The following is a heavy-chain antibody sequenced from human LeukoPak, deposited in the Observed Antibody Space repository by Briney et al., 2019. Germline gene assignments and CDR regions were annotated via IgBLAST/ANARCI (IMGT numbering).Heavy chain of an antibody. CDR2: IHYDGNT. J-gene: IGHJ4*02. CDR3: ARHSLNNYGSYY. V-gene: IGHV4-39*01. CDR1: GGSISSSTYS. D-gene: IGHD5-24*01. Sequence: SETLSLTCTVSGGSISSSTYSWTWIRQPPGKGLEWIGSIHYDGNTYYKPSLKSRVTISVDTSKIQFSLRLSSATAADMATYYCARHSLNNYGSYYWGQGTLVTVSS.